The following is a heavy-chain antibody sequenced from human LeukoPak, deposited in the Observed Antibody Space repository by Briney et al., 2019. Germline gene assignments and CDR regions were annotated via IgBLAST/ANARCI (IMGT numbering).Heavy chain of an antibody. D-gene: IGHD2-2*01. V-gene: IGHV3-7*01. CDR1: GFTFSSYW. Sequence: GGSLRLSCAASGFTFSSYWMSWVRQAPGKGLEWVANIKQDGSEKYYVDSVKGRFTISRDNAKNSLYLQMNSLRAEDTAVYYCAIFRGYCSSTSCSSSGSDYWGQGTLVTVSS. J-gene: IGHJ4*02. CDR2: IKQDGSEK. CDR3: AIFRGYCSSTSCSSSGSDY.